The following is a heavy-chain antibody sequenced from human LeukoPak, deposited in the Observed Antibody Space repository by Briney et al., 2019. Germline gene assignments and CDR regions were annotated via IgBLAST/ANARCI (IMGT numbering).Heavy chain of an antibody. Sequence: SGPTLANPTNPLTLTYTLSGYSLRTTGMCVSWIRQPPGKALEWLVRIDWDDDKYYSTSLKTRLTISKDTSKNQVVLTMTNMDPLDTATYCCALTRSAHHFDSSGYYLYDHGRQGTLVTVSS. CDR3: ALTRSAHHFDSSGYYLYDH. D-gene: IGHD3-22*01. V-gene: IGHV2-70*11. J-gene: IGHJ5*02. CDR2: IDWDDDK. CDR1: GYSLRTTGMC.